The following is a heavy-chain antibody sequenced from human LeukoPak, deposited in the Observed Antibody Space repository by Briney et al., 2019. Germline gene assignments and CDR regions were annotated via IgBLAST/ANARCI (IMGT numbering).Heavy chain of an antibody. CDR1: GFTFSSCA. CDR2: IIGSGERT. Sequence: PGGSLRLSCAASGFTFSSCAMSWVRQAPGKGLEWVSNIIGSGERTYYADSAKGRFTISRDNSRNTLYLQMDSLRDEDTAVYYCAKDRGTIFGVVRRVEGVDYWGQGTLVTVSS. CDR3: AKDRGTIFGVVRRVEGVDY. V-gene: IGHV3-23*01. J-gene: IGHJ4*02. D-gene: IGHD3-3*01.